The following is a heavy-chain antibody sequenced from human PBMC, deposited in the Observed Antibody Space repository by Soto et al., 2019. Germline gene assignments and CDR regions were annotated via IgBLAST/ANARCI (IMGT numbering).Heavy chain of an antibody. J-gene: IGHJ4*02. D-gene: IGHD2-8*01. V-gene: IGHV3-9*01. CDR1: GFTFSEYA. CDR3: THGASYPTGADY. Sequence: VQLVESGGGLAQPGKCLRLSCVASGFTFSEYAMHWVRQAPGKGLEWVSGISYNSGSIGYAASVKGRFSVSRDNDKKSLYLQMYNLRPEDTGFYYCTHGASYPTGADYWGQGTLVTVSS. CDR2: ISYNSGSI.